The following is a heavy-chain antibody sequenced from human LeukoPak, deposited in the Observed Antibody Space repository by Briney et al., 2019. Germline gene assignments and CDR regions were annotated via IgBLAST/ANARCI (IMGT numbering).Heavy chain of an antibody. J-gene: IGHJ5*02. CDR3: ARGFFDRGNPGSWFDP. CDR2: VYHTGHT. Sequence: SETLSLTCAVSGASITSGDYSWNWMRQPPGKGLEWIGYVYHTGHTYYNPSLKSRVTLSVDRSQNQFSLTLSSVTAADTAVYYCARGFFDRGNPGSWFDPWGQGTLVTVSS. V-gene: IGHV4-30-2*01. D-gene: IGHD3-10*01. CDR1: GASITSGDYS.